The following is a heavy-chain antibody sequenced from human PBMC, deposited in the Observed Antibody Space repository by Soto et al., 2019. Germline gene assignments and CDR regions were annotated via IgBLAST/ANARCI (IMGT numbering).Heavy chain of an antibody. Sequence: EMQLVESGGGLVQPGGSLRLSCAASGVTFSSYEMHWVRQAPGKGLEWISYISSTGSGTLYADSVRGRFTMSRDNTKNSVYLQMSSLRAEDTAVYYCVRDLHEPLATDALRVANWGQGTQVTVSS. V-gene: IGHV3-48*03. CDR1: GVTFSSYE. D-gene: IGHD2-8*02. CDR2: ISSTGSGT. CDR3: VRDLHEPLATDALRVAN. J-gene: IGHJ4*02.